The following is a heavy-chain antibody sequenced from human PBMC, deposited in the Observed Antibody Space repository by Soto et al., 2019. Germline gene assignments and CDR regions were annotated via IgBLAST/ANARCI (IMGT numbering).Heavy chain of an antibody. CDR3: ARQIYDFWSGYCYGMDV. J-gene: IGHJ6*02. V-gene: IGHV4-39*01. Sequence: SETLSLTCTVSGGSISSSSYYWGWIRQPPGKGLEWIGSIYYSGSTYYNPSLKSRVTISVDTSKNQFSLKLSSVTAADTAVYYCARQIYDFWSGYCYGMDVWGQGTTVTVSS. D-gene: IGHD3-3*01. CDR1: GGSISSSSYY. CDR2: IYYSGST.